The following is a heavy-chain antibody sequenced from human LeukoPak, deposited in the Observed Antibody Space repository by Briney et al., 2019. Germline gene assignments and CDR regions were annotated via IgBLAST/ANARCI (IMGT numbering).Heavy chain of an antibody. D-gene: IGHD3-22*01. V-gene: IGHV3-23*01. CDR2: ISGSGGST. J-gene: IGHJ4*02. CDR1: GFTFSSYA. Sequence: GGSLRLSCAASGFTFSSYAMSWVRQAPGKGLEWVSAISGSGGSTYYADSVKGWFTISRDNSKNTLYLQMNSLRAEDTAVYYCAKDLAHSYYDSSGYIPNDYWGQGTLVTVSS. CDR3: AKDLAHSYYDSSGYIPNDY.